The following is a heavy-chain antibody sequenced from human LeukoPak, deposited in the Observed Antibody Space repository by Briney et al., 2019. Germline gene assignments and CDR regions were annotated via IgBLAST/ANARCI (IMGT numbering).Heavy chain of an antibody. J-gene: IGHJ3*02. D-gene: IGHD2-21*01. Sequence: GGSLRLSCAASGFTFSSYWMSWVRQAPGKGLEWVANIKQDGSEKYYVDSVKGRFTISRDNAKNSLYLQMNSLRAEGTAMYYCARRVASATDAFDIWGQGTMVTVSS. CDR1: GFTFSSYW. V-gene: IGHV3-7*01. CDR3: ARRVASATDAFDI. CDR2: IKQDGSEK.